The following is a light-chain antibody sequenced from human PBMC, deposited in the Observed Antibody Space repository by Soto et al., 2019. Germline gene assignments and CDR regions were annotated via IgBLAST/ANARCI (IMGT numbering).Light chain of an antibody. CDR1: QSISSY. CDR2: AAS. V-gene: IGKV1-39*01. CDR3: QQSYSTPRT. Sequence: DIQMTQSPSSLSASVGDRVTITCRASQSISSYLNWYQQKPGKAPKLLIYAASSLQSGVPSRFSGSGSATDFTLTISSLQPEDFDTYYCQQSYSTPRTLAQGTKVDIK. J-gene: IGKJ1*01.